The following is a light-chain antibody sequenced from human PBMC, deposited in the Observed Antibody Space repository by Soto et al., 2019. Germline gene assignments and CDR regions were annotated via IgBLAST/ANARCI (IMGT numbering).Light chain of an antibody. CDR2: GDS. CDR3: QSYDSTLDARYV. Sequence: QSVLTQPPSASGTPGQRVTISCSGSSSNIGSHTVNWYQQFPGTAPKLLIFGDSHRPSGVPDRFSGSKSGTSASLAITGLQAEDEGDYYCQSYDSTLDARYVFGTGTKLTVL. CDR1: SSNIGSHT. J-gene: IGLJ1*01. V-gene: IGLV1-44*01.